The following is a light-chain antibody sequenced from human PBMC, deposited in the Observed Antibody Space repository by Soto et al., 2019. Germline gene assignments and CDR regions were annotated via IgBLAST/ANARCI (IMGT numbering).Light chain of an antibody. Sequence: QSVLTQPPSVSGAPGQRVTISCTGSSSNIGAGYDVHWYQQLPGRPPKLLIYGNTNRPSVVPDRFSGSKSGTSASLAITGLQAEDEADYYCLSFDSSLSVVFGGGTKLTVL. CDR2: GNT. CDR1: SSNIGAGYD. V-gene: IGLV1-40*01. J-gene: IGLJ2*01. CDR3: LSFDSSLSVV.